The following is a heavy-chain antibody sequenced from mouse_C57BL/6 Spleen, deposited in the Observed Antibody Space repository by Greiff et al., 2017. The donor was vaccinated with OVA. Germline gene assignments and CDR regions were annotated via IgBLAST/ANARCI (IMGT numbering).Heavy chain of an antibody. V-gene: IGHV1-43*01. Sequence: VQLKQSGPELVKPGASVKISCKASGYSFTGYYMHWVKQSSEKSLEWIGEINPSTGGTSYNQKFKGKATLTVDKSSSTAYMQLKSLTSEDSAVYYCARSIYYYGSSDDWGQGTTLTVSS. D-gene: IGHD1-1*01. CDR1: GYSFTGYY. CDR2: INPSTGGT. J-gene: IGHJ2*01. CDR3: ARSIYYYGSSDD.